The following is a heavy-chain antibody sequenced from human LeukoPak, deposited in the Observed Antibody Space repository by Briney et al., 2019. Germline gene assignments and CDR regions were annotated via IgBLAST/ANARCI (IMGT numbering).Heavy chain of an antibody. D-gene: IGHD2-2*01. CDR2: ISGSGGST. V-gene: IGHV3-23*01. CDR1: GFTFSSYA. J-gene: IGHJ4*02. CDR3: ANKGYCSSTSCPPLPH. Sequence: PGGSLRLSCAASGFTFSSYAMSWVRQAPGKGLEWVSAISGSGGSTYYADSVKGRFTISRDNSKNTLYLQMNSLRAEDTAVYYCANKGYCSSTSCPPLPHWGQGTLVTVSS.